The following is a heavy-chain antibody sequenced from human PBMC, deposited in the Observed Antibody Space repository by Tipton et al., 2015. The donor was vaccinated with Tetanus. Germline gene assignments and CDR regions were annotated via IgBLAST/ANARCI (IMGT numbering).Heavy chain of an antibody. Sequence: TLSLTCAVSGGSFTDFYWSWIRQVPGQGLVWIGEINHSGTANKNPSLKSRVTMSVDTSNRQFSLSLDSVTAADTGVYYCAFLPKHWLVPSFDPWGQGTLVTVSS. CDR3: AFLPKHWLVPSFDP. D-gene: IGHD6-19*01. CDR1: GGSFTDFY. J-gene: IGHJ5*02. V-gene: IGHV4-34*01. CDR2: INHSGTA.